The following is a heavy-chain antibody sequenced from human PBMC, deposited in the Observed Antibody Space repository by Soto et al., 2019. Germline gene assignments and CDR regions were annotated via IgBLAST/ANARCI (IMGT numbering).Heavy chain of an antibody. CDR2: ISGSGGST. CDR1: GFTFSSYA. Sequence: LACAASGFTFSSYAMSWVRQAPGQGLEWVSAISGSGGSTYYADSVKGRFTISRDNSKNTLYLQMNSLRAEDTAVYYCAKDGAAVNYYDSSGYYGVRAFDIWGQGTMVT. CDR3: AKDGAAVNYYDSSGYYGVRAFDI. D-gene: IGHD3-22*01. J-gene: IGHJ3*02. V-gene: IGHV3-23*01.